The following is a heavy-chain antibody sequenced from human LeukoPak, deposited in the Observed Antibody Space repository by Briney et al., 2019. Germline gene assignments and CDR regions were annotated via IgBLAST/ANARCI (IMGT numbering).Heavy chain of an antibody. CDR3: ARKGSRRPSPEGV. CDR2: IKQDGSEK. D-gene: IGHD1-14*01. V-gene: IGHV3-7*03. CDR1: GFTFTNYW. J-gene: IGHJ4*02. Sequence: PGGSLRLSCEASGFTFTNYWMSWVRQAPGKGLEWVADIKQDGSEKYYVDSVKGRFTISRDNAKNSLSLQMDSLRAEDTAVYFCARKGSRRPSPEGVWGQGTLVTVSS.